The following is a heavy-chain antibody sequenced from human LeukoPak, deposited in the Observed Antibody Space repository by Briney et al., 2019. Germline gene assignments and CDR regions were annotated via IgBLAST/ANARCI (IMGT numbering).Heavy chain of an antibody. V-gene: IGHV1-69*13. CDR2: IIPIFGTA. J-gene: IGHJ6*02. D-gene: IGHD5-12*01. CDR1: GGTFSSYA. Sequence: SVKVSCKASGGTFSSYAISWVRQAPGQGLEWMGGIIPIFGTANYAQTFQGRVTITADESTSTAYMELSSLRSEDTAVYYCARVGIVATTAPVHGMDVWGQGTTVTVSS. CDR3: ARVGIVATTAPVHGMDV.